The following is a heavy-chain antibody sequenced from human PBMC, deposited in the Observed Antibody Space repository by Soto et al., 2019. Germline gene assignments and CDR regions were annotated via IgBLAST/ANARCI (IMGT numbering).Heavy chain of an antibody. Sequence: NPSGTLSLTCKVSGGSINSSRGSWIRQSAGKGLEWIGRINTSGNTHYNPSLKSRVTVSIDTSQNQFFLTVTSVTAADSAVYYCARESGDNWDYEAYWGQGTPVTSPQ. CDR3: ARESGDNWDYEAY. CDR1: GGSINSSR. CDR2: INTSGNT. D-gene: IGHD1-7*01. V-gene: IGHV4-4*07. J-gene: IGHJ4*02.